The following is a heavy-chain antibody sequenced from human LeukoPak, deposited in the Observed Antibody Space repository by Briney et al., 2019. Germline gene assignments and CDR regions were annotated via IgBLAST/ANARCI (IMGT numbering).Heavy chain of an antibody. CDR1: GGSISSYY. Sequence: SETLSLTCTVSGGSISSYYWSWIRQPAGKGLEWIGRIYTSGSTNYNPSLKSRVTISVDTSKNQFSLKLSSVTAADTAVYYCAREPYYDFWSGYPPYNWFDPWGQGTLVTVSS. D-gene: IGHD3-3*01. J-gene: IGHJ5*02. CDR2: IYTSGST. CDR3: AREPYYDFWSGYPPYNWFDP. V-gene: IGHV4-4*07.